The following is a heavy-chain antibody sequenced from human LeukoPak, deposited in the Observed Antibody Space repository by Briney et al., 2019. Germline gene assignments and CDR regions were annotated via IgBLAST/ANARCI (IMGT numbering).Heavy chain of an antibody. J-gene: IGHJ4*02. V-gene: IGHV4-34*01. CDR3: ASRRARVIAVAGTAFDY. D-gene: IGHD6-19*01. CDR1: GGSISSSYY. CDR2: INHSGST. Sequence: SETLSLTCTVSGGSISSSYYWSWIRPPPGKGLEWIGEINHSGSTNYNPSLKSRVTISVDTSKNQFSLKLSSVTAADTAVYYCASRRARVIAVAGTAFDYWGQGTLVTVSS.